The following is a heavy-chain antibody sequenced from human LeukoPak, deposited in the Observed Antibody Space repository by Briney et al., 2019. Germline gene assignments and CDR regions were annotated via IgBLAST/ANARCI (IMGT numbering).Heavy chain of an antibody. CDR2: VSGSGGTR. Sequence: GGSLRLSCAASGFTFTNYAMGWVRQASGKGLEWVSVVSGSGGTRHYADSVKGRFTISRDNSKDTLYLQMDSLRAEDTAVYYRGRYYDSGSYYKSYFDYWGQGTLVTVSS. CDR1: GFTFTNYA. D-gene: IGHD3-10*01. V-gene: IGHV3-23*01. CDR3: GRYYDSGSYYKSYFDY. J-gene: IGHJ4*02.